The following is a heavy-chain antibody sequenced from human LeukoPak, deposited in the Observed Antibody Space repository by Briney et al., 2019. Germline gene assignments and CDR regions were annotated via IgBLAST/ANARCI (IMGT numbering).Heavy chain of an antibody. CDR2: ISGSGGST. V-gene: IGHV3-23*01. D-gene: IGHD2-8*02. CDR3: ATYRQVLLPFES. Sequence: GGSLRLSCAASGFTFSSYGMSWVRQAPGKGLEWVSAISGSGGSTYYADSVRGRFTISRDNSKSTLSLQMNSLRAEDTAIYYCATYRQVLLPFESWGQGTLVTVSS. J-gene: IGHJ4*02. CDR1: GFTFSSYG.